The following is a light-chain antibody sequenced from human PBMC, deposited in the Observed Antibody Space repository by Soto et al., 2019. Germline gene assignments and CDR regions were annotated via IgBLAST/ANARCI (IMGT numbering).Light chain of an antibody. J-gene: IGLJ3*02. CDR2: HVS. Sequence: QSALTQPRSVSGSPGQSVTISCTGTSSDVGAYNYVSWYQQHPGKAPKLMIYHVSKRPSGVPDRFSGSKSGNAASLTISGLQAEDEADYYCAAWDDSLNGPVFGGGTKVTVL. CDR3: AAWDDSLNGPV. CDR1: SSDVGAYNY. V-gene: IGLV2-11*01.